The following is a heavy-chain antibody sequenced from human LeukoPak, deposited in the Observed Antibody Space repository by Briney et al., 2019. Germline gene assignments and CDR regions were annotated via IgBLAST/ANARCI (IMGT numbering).Heavy chain of an antibody. CDR1: GFTFSSYS. V-gene: IGHV3-21*01. D-gene: IGHD3-22*01. CDR3: ARDGPYDSSGYYHYYFDY. J-gene: IGHJ4*02. CDR2: ISSSSSYI. Sequence: GGSLRLSCAASGFTFSSYSMNWVRQAPGKGLEWVSSISSSSSYIYYADSVKGRFTICRDNAKNSLYLQMSSLRAEDTAVYYCARDGPYDSSGYYHYYFDYWGQGTQVTVSS.